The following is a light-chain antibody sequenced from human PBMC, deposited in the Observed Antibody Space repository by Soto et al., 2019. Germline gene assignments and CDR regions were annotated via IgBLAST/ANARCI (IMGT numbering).Light chain of an antibody. Sequence: EIVMTQSPATLSVSPGERATLSCRASESVGSDLAWYQQKPGQTPRLLIYGASTRATGIPDRFSGSGSGTDFTLTISRLEPDDVAVYYCQQYDTSPPMYTFGQGTKVDIK. CDR2: GAS. J-gene: IGKJ2*01. CDR1: ESVGSD. CDR3: QQYDTSPPMYT. V-gene: IGKV3-15*01.